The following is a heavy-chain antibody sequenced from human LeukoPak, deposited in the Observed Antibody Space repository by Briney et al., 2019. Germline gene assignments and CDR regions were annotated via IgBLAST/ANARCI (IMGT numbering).Heavy chain of an antibody. D-gene: IGHD1-1*01. CDR2: IYYSGST. CDR3: ARDAGHQLSRRNYYAMDV. CDR1: GGSISSYY. Sequence: SETLSLTCTVSGGSISSYYCSWIRQPPGKGLEWIGYIYYSGSTNYNPSLKSRVTISVDTSKNQFSLKLSSVTAADTAVYYCARDAGHQLSRRNYYAMDVWGQGTTVTVSS. V-gene: IGHV4-59*12. J-gene: IGHJ6*02.